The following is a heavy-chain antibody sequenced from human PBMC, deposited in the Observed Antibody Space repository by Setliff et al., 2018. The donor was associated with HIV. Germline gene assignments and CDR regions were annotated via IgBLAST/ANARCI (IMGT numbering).Heavy chain of an antibody. V-gene: IGHV1-3*01. CDR2: IIPGNANI. CDR1: GYTFTNYA. D-gene: IGHD2-8*02. Sequence: ASVKVSCKASGYTFTNYAIHWVRQVPGQRLEWMGWIIPGNANIRYSQNFHGRVSFTRDTSANTAYMELSSLIFEDTAVYYCAREVGSKMESDTGGFSIWGQGTKVTVSS. CDR3: AREVGSKMESDTGGFSI. J-gene: IGHJ3*02.